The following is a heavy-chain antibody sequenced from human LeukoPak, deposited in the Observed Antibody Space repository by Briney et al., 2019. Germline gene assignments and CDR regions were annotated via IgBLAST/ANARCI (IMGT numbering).Heavy chain of an antibody. D-gene: IGHD5-24*01. CDR3: ASHSHNNYFEY. Sequence: GGSLRLSCAASGFTFSSYWMSWVRQAPGKGLEWVANINQPGGEKYYVDSVKGRFTISRDNAKNSLYLQMNSLRAEDTAVYYCASHSHNNYFEYWGQGTLVTVSS. J-gene: IGHJ4*02. V-gene: IGHV3-7*01. CDR1: GFTFSSYW. CDR2: INQPGGEK.